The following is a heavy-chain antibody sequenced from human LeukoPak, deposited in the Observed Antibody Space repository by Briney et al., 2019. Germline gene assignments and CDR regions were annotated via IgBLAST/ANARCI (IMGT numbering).Heavy chain of an antibody. V-gene: IGHV3-30*04. CDR3: SKERPEEYYASGSYFDY. D-gene: IGHD3-10*01. CDR2: ISYEDGTNK. Sequence: GGSLRLSCATSGFTFRSFVMHWVRQAPGKGLEWVAAISYEDGTNKYYADSVKGRFTISRVNSKYTVYLEMNSLRVEDTAMYYCSKERPEEYYASGSYFDYWGQGTLVTVSS. CDR1: GFTFRSFV. J-gene: IGHJ4*02.